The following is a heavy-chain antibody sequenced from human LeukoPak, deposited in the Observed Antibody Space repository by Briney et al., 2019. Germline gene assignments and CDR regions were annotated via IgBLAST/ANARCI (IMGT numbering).Heavy chain of an antibody. D-gene: IGHD2/OR15-2a*01. Sequence: GGSLRLSCAASGFTFSSYSMNWVRQAPGKGLEWVSSISSSSSYIYYADSVKGRFTISRDNAKNSLYLQMNSLRAEDTAVYYCARQNEGSKGYYYYGMDVWGQGTRSPSP. CDR2: ISSSSSYI. J-gene: IGHJ6*02. CDR3: ARQNEGSKGYYYYGMDV. CDR1: GFTFSSYS. V-gene: IGHV3-21*01.